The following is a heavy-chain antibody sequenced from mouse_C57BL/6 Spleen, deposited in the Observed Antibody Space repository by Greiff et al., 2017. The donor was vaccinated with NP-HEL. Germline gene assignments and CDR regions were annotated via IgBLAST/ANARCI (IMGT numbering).Heavy chain of an antibody. Sequence: VQLQQSGPELVKPGASVKISCKASGYAFSSSWMNWVKQRPGKGLEWIGRIYPGDGDTNYNGKFKGKATLTEEKSSSTAYMQLSSLTSEDSAVYFCARSKGNFRFDYWGQGTTLTVSS. D-gene: IGHD2-1*01. CDR2: IYPGDGDT. CDR1: GYAFSSSW. CDR3: ARSKGNFRFDY. J-gene: IGHJ2*01. V-gene: IGHV1-82*01.